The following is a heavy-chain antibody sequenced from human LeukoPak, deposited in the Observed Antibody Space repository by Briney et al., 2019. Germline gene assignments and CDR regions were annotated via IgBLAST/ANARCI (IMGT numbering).Heavy chain of an antibody. V-gene: IGHV4-34*01. CDR3: ARRTGTYYYDSSGYSPWRYYFDY. D-gene: IGHD3-22*01. J-gene: IGHJ4*02. Sequence: SETLSLTCAVYGGSFSGNYWSCIRQPPGKGLEWIGDINHSGTTNYSPSLKSRVTISVDTSKNQFSLKLSSVTAADTAVFYCARRTGTYYYDSSGYSPWRYYFDYWGQGTLVTVSS. CDR2: INHSGTT. CDR1: GGSFSGNY.